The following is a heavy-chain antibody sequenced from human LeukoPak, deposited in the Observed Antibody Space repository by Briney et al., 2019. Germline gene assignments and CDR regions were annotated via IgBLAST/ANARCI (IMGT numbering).Heavy chain of an antibody. CDR2: ISSSSSK. CDR1: GFIFSSYS. J-gene: IGHJ4*02. Sequence: GGSLRLSCAASGFIFSSYSMNWVRQAPGKGLEWVSSISSSSSKYYADSVKGRFTISRDNAKKSLYLQMNSPRAEDTAVYYCARDQSYYESSGYSYYFDYWGQGTLVTVSS. CDR3: ARDQSYYESSGYSYYFDY. V-gene: IGHV3-21*01. D-gene: IGHD3-22*01.